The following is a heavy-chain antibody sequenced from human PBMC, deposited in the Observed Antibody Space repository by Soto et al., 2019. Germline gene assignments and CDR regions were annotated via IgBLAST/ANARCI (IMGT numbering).Heavy chain of an antibody. CDR2: ISGFNGNT. D-gene: IGHD1-1*01. Sequence: GASVKVSCKASGYTFSRYGISWVRQAPGQGLEWMGWISGFNGNTKESEKLQGRVTLTTDTAANTAHMELRGLRSDDTAVYYCARDSASSTPWSFDNWGQGTLVTVSS. J-gene: IGHJ4*02. CDR3: ARDSASSTPWSFDN. V-gene: IGHV1-18*01. CDR1: GYTFSRYG.